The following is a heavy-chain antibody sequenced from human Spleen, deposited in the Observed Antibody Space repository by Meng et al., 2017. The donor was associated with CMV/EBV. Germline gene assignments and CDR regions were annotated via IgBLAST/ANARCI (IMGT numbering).Heavy chain of an antibody. CDR1: GFSFGDYA. V-gene: IGHV3-49*04. CDR2: IRTKTYGGTT. CDR3: TRADTWGDYYYGMDV. D-gene: IGHD3-16*01. J-gene: IGHJ6*02. Sequence: GGSLRLSCTASGFSFGDYAMSWVRQAPGKGLEWVGLIRTKTYGGTTEYAASVKGRFTISRDDSKSIAYLQVSSLKTEDTAVYYCTRADTWGDYYYGMDVWGQGTTVTVSS.